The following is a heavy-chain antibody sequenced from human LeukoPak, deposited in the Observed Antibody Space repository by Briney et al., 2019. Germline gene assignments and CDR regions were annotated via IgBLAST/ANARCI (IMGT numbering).Heavy chain of an antibody. CDR3: AKDQSSVVQGWFDP. D-gene: IGHD4-23*01. V-gene: IGHV3-23*01. Sequence: GGSLRLSCAASRFTFSNYAMSWVRQAPGKGLEWVSDISGSGGTTNYADSVKGRFTISRDNSKNTPYLQMNSLRAEDTAVYYCAKDQSSVVQGWFDPWGQGTLVTVSS. CDR2: ISGSGGTT. J-gene: IGHJ5*02. CDR1: RFTFSNYA.